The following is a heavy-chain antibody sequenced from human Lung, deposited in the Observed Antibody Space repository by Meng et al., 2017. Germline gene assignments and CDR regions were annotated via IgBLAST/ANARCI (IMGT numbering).Heavy chain of an antibody. CDR2: ISSSSA. J-gene: IGHJ4*02. V-gene: IGHV3-21*01. CDR1: GFTFSSYS. D-gene: IGHD2-15*01. Sequence: EVQRVESGGGLVKPGGSRRLSCAASGFTFSSYSMNGGRQAPGKGLEWVSSISSSSAYADSVKGRFTISRDNAKNSLYLQMNSLRAEDTAVYYCARGRVVVAATPSDYWGQGTLVTVSS. CDR3: ARGRVVVAATPSDY.